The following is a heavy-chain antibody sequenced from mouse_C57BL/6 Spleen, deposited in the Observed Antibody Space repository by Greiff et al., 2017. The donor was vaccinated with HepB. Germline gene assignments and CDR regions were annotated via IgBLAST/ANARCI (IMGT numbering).Heavy chain of an antibody. CDR1: GYNFTSYW. D-gene: IGHD2-4*01. V-gene: IGHV1-52*01. CDR3: ARSDDYDRVDY. J-gene: IGHJ2*01. Sequence: VQLQQPGAELVRPGSSVKLSCKASGYNFTSYWMHWVKQRPIQGLEWIGNIDPSDSETHYNQKFKDKATLTVDKSSSTAYMQLSSLTSEDSAVYYCARSDDYDRVDYWGQGTTLTVSS. CDR2: IDPSDSET.